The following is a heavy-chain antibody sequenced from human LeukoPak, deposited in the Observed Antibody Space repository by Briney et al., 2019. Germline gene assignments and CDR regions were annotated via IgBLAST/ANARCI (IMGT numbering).Heavy chain of an antibody. V-gene: IGHV4-39*01. CDR2: IYYSGST. D-gene: IGHD2-2*01. Sequence: SETLSLTCTVPGGSISSYYWSWIRQPPGKGLEWIGSIYYSGSTYYNPSLKSRVTISVDTSKNQFSLKLSSVTAADTAVYYCARTSGNMYNWFDPWGQGTLVTVSP. CDR3: ARTSGNMYNWFDP. J-gene: IGHJ5*02. CDR1: GGSISSYY.